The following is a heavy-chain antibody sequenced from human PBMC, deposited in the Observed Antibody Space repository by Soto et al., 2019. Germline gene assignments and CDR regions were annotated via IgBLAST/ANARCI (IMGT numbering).Heavy chain of an antibody. V-gene: IGHV1-18*01. D-gene: IGHD2-15*01. CDR2: ISAYNGNT. CDR1: GYTFTSYG. Sequence: ASVKVSCKASGYTFTSYGISWVRQAPGQGLEWMGWISAYNGNTNYAQKLQGRVTMTTDTSTSTAYMELRSLRSDDTAVYFCAREGYCSGSTCFLDIWGQGTMVTVSS. J-gene: IGHJ3*02. CDR3: AREGYCSGSTCFLDI.